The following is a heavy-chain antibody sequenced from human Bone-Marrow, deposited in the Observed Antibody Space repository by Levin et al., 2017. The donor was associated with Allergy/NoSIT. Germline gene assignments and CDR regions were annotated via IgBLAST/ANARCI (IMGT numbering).Heavy chain of an antibody. CDR3: GRHGMKKRSWYGVDS. D-gene: IGHD3-10*01. CDR1: GYSFPHFW. CDR2: TLPSDSET. Sequence: GESLKISCKGIGYSFPHFWIGWVRQVPGEGLEWMGITLPSDSETRYGPSFQGRVTISVDKSISTVYLQWNSLPASDTAIYYCGRHGMKKRSWYGVDSWGHGTLVTVSS. J-gene: IGHJ5*01. V-gene: IGHV5-51*01.